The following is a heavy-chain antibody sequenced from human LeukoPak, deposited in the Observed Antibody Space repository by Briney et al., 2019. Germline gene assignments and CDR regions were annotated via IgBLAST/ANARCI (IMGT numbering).Heavy chain of an antibody. Sequence: GGSLRLSCAASGFTFSSYGMHWVRQAPGKGLEGVAFIRYDGSNKYYADSVKGRFTISRDNSKYTLYLQTNSLRAEDTAVYYCAKDSVDRYSSYNLGYWGQGTLVTVSS. CDR2: IRYDGSNK. CDR1: GFTFSSYG. J-gene: IGHJ4*02. D-gene: IGHD6-13*01. V-gene: IGHV3-30*02. CDR3: AKDSVDRYSSYNLGY.